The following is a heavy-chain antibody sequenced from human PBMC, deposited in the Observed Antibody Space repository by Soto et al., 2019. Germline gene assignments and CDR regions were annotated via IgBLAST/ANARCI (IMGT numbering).Heavy chain of an antibody. Sequence: SETLSLTCAVSGGSISSSNWWSWVRQPPGKGLEWIGEIYHSGSTNYNPSLKSRVTISVDKSKNQFSLKLSSVTAAATAVYYCARRGYYTSGECYKVLDVGGKGTTVPVSS. CDR2: IYHSGST. V-gene: IGHV4-4*02. CDR1: GGSISSSNW. D-gene: IGHD2-8*01. J-gene: IGHJ6*04. CDR3: ARRGYYTSGECYKVLDV.